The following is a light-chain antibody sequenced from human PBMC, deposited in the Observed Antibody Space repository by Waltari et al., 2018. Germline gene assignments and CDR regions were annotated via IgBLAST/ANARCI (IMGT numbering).Light chain of an antibody. J-gene: IGLJ2*01. Sequence: SYELTQPPSVSVSPGQTARITCSGDALPRQYAFWYHQKPGQAPVLVIYKHNERPSGIPARFSGASTGTTVTLTISGVQAEDEADYYCQSADSRGTFVVFGGGTRLTVL. V-gene: IGLV3-25*03. CDR1: ALPRQY. CDR3: QSADSRGTFVV. CDR2: KHN.